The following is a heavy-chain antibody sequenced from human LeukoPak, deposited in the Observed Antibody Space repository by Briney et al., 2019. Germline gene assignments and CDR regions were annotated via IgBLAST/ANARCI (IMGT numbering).Heavy chain of an antibody. CDR2: IRSKANSYAT. J-gene: IGHJ4*02. V-gene: IGHV3-73*01. CDR3: TRHGGYYDSSGYYLPDY. Sequence: PGRSLRLSCAASGFTFSSYGMHWVRQASGKGLEWVGRIRSKANSYATAYAASVKGRFTISRDDSKNTAYLQMNSLKTEDTAVYYCTRHGGYYDSSGYYLPDYWGQGTLVTVSS. CDR1: GFTFSSYG. D-gene: IGHD3-22*01.